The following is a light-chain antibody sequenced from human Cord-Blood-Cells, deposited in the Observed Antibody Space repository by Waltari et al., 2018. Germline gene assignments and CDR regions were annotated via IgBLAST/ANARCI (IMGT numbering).Light chain of an antibody. V-gene: IGKV1-9*01. J-gene: IGKJ3*01. CDR3: QQLNSYP. Sequence: DIQLTQSPSFLSASVGDRVTITCLASQGISSYLAWYQQKPGKAPKLLIYAASTLQSGVPSRFSGSGSGTEFTLTISSLQPEDFATYYCQQLNSYPFGPGTKVDIK. CDR1: QGISSY. CDR2: AAS.